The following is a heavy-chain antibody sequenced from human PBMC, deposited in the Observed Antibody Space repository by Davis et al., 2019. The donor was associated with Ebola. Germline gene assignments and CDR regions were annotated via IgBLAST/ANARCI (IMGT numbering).Heavy chain of an antibody. Sequence: PGGSLRLSCAASGFTFSSYGMHWVRQAPGKGLEWVAVISYDGSNKYYADSVKGRFTISRDNSKNTLYLQMNSLRAEDTAVYYCARATARNSHLDYWGQGTLVTVSS. D-gene: IGHD2-21*02. CDR1: GFTFSSYG. CDR2: ISYDGSNK. CDR3: ARATARNSHLDY. V-gene: IGHV3-30*03. J-gene: IGHJ4*02.